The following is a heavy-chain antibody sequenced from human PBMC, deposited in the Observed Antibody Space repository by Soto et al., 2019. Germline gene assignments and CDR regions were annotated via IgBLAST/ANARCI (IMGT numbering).Heavy chain of an antibody. CDR3: AKVMSSGWLDDY. V-gene: IGHV3-30*18. CDR1: GFTFSSYG. J-gene: IGHJ4*02. CDR2: ISYDGSNK. Sequence: GGSLRLSCAASGFTFSSYGMHWVRQAPGKGLEWVAVISYDGSNKYYADSVKGRFTISRDNSKNTLYLQMNSLRAEDTAVYYCAKVMSSGWLDDYWGQGTMVTVYS. D-gene: IGHD6-19*01.